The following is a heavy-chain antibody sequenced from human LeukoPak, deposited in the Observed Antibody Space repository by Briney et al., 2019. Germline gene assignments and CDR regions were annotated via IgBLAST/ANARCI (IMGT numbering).Heavy chain of an antibody. V-gene: IGHV4-39*01. J-gene: IGHJ4*02. CDR3: ARRRDGYKYFDY. CDR1: GGSISSRPYC. CDR2: FYYSGST. Sequence: SETLSLTCTVSGGSISSRPYCWGWIRQPPGMGLEWLGSFYYSGSTYYNPSLKSRVTISVDTSKNQFSLKLSSVTAADTAVYYCARRRDGYKYFDYWGQGTLVTVSS. D-gene: IGHD5-24*01.